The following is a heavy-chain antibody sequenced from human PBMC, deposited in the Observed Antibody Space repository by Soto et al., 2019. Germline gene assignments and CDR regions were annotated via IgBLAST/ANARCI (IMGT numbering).Heavy chain of an antibody. CDR3: ARTPLWFGEFLKGIWFDP. V-gene: IGHV4-39*01. CDR1: GGSISSSSYY. J-gene: IGHJ5*02. CDR2: IYYSGST. Sequence: SETLSLTCTVSGGSISSSSYYWGWIRQPPGKGLEWIGSIYYSGSTYYNPSLKSRVTISVDTSKNQFSLKLSSVTAADTAVYYCARTPLWFGEFLKGIWFDPWGQGTLVTVSS. D-gene: IGHD3-10*01.